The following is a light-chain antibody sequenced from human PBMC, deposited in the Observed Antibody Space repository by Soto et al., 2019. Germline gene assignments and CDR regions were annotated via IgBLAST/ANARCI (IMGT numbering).Light chain of an antibody. V-gene: IGKV3-11*01. CDR1: QSVSSY. Sequence: EIVLTQSPATLSLSPGERATLSCRASQSVSSYLAWYQPKPGQAPRLLIYDASNRATGIPARFSGSESGTDFSLTISSLEPEDFSVYYCQQRSNWPSFGQGTRLEIK. CDR2: DAS. CDR3: QQRSNWPS. J-gene: IGKJ5*01.